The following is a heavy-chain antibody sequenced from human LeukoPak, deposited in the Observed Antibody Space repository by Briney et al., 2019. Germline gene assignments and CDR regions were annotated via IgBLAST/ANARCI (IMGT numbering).Heavy chain of an antibody. Sequence: SQTLSLTCTVSGGSISSGDYYWSWIRQPPGKGLEWIGYIYYSGSTYYNPSLKSRVTISVDTSKNQFSLKLSSVTAADTAVYYCARDRTEGFDYWAREPWSPSPQ. J-gene: IGHJ4*02. CDR3: ARDRTEGFDY. V-gene: IGHV4-30-4*01. CDR1: GGSISSGDYY. CDR2: IYYSGST.